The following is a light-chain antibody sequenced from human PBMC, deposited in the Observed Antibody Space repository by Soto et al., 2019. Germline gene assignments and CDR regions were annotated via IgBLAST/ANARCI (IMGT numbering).Light chain of an antibody. CDR2: GAS. CDR3: QQYGSSPLWT. J-gene: IGKJ1*01. Sequence: EIVLTQSPGTLSLSPGERATLSCRASQSVSSSYLAWYQQKPGQAPRLLIYGASSRATGIPDRFSGSGSGTDFTLTISRLEPEDFVVYYCQQYGSSPLWTFGQGTQVEIK. CDR1: QSVSSSY. V-gene: IGKV3-20*01.